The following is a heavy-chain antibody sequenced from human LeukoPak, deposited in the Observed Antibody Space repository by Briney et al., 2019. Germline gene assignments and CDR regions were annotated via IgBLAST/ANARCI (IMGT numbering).Heavy chain of an antibody. CDR1: EFTFSDHY. J-gene: IGHJ4*02. Sequence: GGSLRLSCAASEFTFSDHYMYWVRQAPGKGLEWVSAISGSGGSTYYADSVKGRFTISRDNSKNTLYLQMNSLRAEDTAVYYCAKVLGDTAMDPGEWGQGTLVTVSS. CDR3: AKVLGDTAMDPGE. V-gene: IGHV3-23*01. CDR2: ISGSGGST. D-gene: IGHD5-18*01.